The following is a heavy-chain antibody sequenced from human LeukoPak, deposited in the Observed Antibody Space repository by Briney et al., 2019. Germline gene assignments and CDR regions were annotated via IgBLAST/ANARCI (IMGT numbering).Heavy chain of an antibody. J-gene: IGHJ5*02. D-gene: IGHD6-19*01. CDR1: GFTFSSYS. CDR3: ARGNLYSSGTRGFDP. V-gene: IGHV3-21*01. Sequence: GGSLRLSCAASGFTFSSYSMNWVRQAPGKGLEWVSSISSSSSYIYYADSVKGRFTISRDNAKNSLYLQMNSLRAEDTAVYYCARGNLYSSGTRGFDPWDQGTLVTVSS. CDR2: ISSSSSYI.